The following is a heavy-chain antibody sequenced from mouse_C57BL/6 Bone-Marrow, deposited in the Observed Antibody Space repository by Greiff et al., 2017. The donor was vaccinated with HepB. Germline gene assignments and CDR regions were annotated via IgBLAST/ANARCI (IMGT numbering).Heavy chain of an antibody. D-gene: IGHD2-5*01. J-gene: IGHJ4*01. CDR1: GFSLTSYG. Sequence: VKLQESGPGLVQPSQSLSITCTVSGFSLTSYGVHWVRQSPGKGLEWLGVIWRGGSTDYNAAFMSRLSITKDNSKSQVFFKMNSLQADDTAIYYCAKSPFYSNYEAMDYWGQGTSVTVSS. V-gene: IGHV2-5*01. CDR2: IWRGGST. CDR3: AKSPFYSNYEAMDY.